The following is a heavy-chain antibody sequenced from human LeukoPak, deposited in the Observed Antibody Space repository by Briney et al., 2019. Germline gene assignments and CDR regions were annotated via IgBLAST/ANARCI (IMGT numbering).Heavy chain of an antibody. CDR1: GYTFIDYG. J-gene: IGHJ4*02. V-gene: IGHV1-18*01. CDR3: GRALGGEAY. Sequence: ALVKVSCKASGYTFIDYGISWVRQAPGQGLKWMGWISTLNGNTNYAQMFQGRVTMTTDTSTSTAYMELRSLRSDDTAVYYCGRALGGEAYWGQGTLVTVSP. CDR2: ISTLNGNT. D-gene: IGHD3-16*01.